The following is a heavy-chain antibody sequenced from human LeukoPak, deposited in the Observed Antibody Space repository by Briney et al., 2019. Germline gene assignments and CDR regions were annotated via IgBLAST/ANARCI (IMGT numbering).Heavy chain of an antibody. CDR2: ISYDGSNK. V-gene: IGHV3-30-3*01. CDR1: GFTFNTYA. D-gene: IGHD7-27*01. CDR3: ARDNNWGSTHY. Sequence: GGSLRLSCAASGFTFNTYAMHWVRQAPGKGLEWVAVISYDGSNKYYVDSVKGRFTISRDNSRNTLSLQMNSLRAEDTAVYYCARDNNWGSTHYWGQGTLVTVSS. J-gene: IGHJ4*02.